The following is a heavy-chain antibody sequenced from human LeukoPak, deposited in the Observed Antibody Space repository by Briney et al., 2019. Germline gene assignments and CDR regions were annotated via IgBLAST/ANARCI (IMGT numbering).Heavy chain of an antibody. V-gene: IGHV1-18*01. CDR3: ARNLGTTVTYNRFDP. J-gene: IGHJ5*02. D-gene: IGHD4-17*01. CDR1: GYTFTIYG. CDR2: ISAYNGNT. Sequence: ASVNVSCKASGYTFTIYGISWVRQAPGQGLEWMGWISAYNGNTNYAQKLQGRVTMTTDTSTNTAYMELRSLRSDDTAVYYCARNLGTTVTYNRFDPWGQGTLVTVSS.